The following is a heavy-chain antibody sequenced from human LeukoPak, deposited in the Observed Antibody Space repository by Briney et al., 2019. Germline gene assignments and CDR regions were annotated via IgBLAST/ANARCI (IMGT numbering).Heavy chain of an antibody. J-gene: IGHJ4*02. V-gene: IGHV3-48*03. CDR2: ISSSGSTI. CDR1: GFTFSSYE. D-gene: IGHD6-19*01. CDR3: AREVGRSSGWFDY. Sequence: GGSLRLSCAASGFTFSSYEMNWVRQAPGKGLEWVSYISSSGSTIYYADSVKGRFTISRDNAKNSLCLQMNSLRAEDTAVYYCAREVGRSSGWFDYWGQGTLVTVSS.